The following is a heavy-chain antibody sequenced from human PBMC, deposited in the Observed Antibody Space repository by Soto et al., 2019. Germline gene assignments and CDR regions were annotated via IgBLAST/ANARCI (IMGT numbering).Heavy chain of an antibody. J-gene: IGHJ3*02. CDR2: INYSGST. Sequence: QVQLQESGPGLVKPSQTLSLTCTVSGGSISSGGYFWSWIRQHPGKGLEWIGDINYSGSTYSNPSLKSLVTISVDTSKTQCSLKLNSVTAADTAVYYCARDILLWFGELPPRAHDAFDIWGQGTMVTVSS. D-gene: IGHD3-10*01. CDR3: ARDILLWFGELPPRAHDAFDI. CDR1: GGSISSGGYF. V-gene: IGHV4-31*01.